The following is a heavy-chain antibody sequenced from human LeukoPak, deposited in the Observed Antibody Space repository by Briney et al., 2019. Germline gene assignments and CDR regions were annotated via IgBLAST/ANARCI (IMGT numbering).Heavy chain of an antibody. CDR3: ARDLLGSMTTENYYYYGMDV. CDR2: IKQDGSEK. D-gene: IGHD4-17*01. Sequence: GGSLRLSCAASGFTFSSYAMSWVRQAPGKGLEWVANIKQDGSEKYYVDSVKGRFTISRDNAKNSLYLQMNSLRAEDTAVYYCARDLLGSMTTENYYYYGMDVWGQGTTVTVSS. V-gene: IGHV3-7*01. J-gene: IGHJ6*02. CDR1: GFTFSSYA.